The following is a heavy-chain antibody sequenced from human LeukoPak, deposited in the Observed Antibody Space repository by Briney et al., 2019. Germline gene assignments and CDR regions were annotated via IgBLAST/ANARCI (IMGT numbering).Heavy chain of an antibody. Sequence: SETLSLTCTVSGGSISSSSYYWGWIRQPPEKGLGWIGSIYYSGSTYYNPSLKSRVTISVDTSKSQFSLKVTSVTAADTAVYFCARDGRLYSSGQVVWFDPWGQGTLVTVSS. D-gene: IGHD6-19*01. CDR1: GGSISSSSYY. CDR2: IYYSGST. J-gene: IGHJ5*02. V-gene: IGHV4-39*07. CDR3: ARDGRLYSSGQVVWFDP.